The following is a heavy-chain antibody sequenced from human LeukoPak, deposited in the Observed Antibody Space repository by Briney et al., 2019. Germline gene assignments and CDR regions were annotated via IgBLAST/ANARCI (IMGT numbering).Heavy chain of an antibody. CDR3: ASSAAAGTSGWFDP. J-gene: IGHJ5*02. Sequence: SETLSLTCTVSGGSISSYYWSWIRQPAGKGLEWIGRIYTSGSTNYNPSLKSRVTMSVDTSKNQLSLKLSSVTAADTAVYYCASSAAAGTSGWFDPWGQGTLVTVSS. D-gene: IGHD6-13*01. V-gene: IGHV4-4*07. CDR1: GGSISSYY. CDR2: IYTSGST.